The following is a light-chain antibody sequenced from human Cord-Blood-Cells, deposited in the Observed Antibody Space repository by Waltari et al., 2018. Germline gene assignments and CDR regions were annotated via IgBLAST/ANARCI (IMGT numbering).Light chain of an antibody. CDR2: GAS. V-gene: IGKV3-15*01. Sequence: EIVMTQSPATLSVSPGERATLSCRASQSVSSNLAWYQQKPGQAPRLLIYGASTRATCIPARFSGSGSGTEFTLTISSLQSEDFAVYYCQQYNNWSPCTFGQGTKLEIK. J-gene: IGKJ2*02. CDR1: QSVSSN. CDR3: QQYNNWSPCT.